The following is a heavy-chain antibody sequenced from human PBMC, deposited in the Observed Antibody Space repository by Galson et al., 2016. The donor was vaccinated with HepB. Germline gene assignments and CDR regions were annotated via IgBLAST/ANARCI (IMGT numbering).Heavy chain of an antibody. J-gene: IGHJ6*02. CDR3: ARRPIVGHTTSAMDV. Sequence: SETLSLTCTVSGGSISSSTCYWDWVRQPPGKGLEWIGAIYYTGITAYNSSLESRVTMSVETSKNQFSLKLSSVTAADTAVYYCARRPIVGHTTSAMDVWGQGTTVTVSS. D-gene: IGHD1-26*01. CDR1: GGSISSSTCY. CDR2: IYYTGIT. V-gene: IGHV4-39*01.